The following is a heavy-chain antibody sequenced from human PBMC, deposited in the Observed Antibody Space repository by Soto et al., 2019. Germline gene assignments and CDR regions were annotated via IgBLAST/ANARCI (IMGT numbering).Heavy chain of an antibody. V-gene: IGHV4-30-2*05. D-gene: IGHD3-22*01. CDR3: ARRCNMIEAFDI. J-gene: IGHJ3*02. Sequence: RVTISVDTSKNQFSLKLSSVTAADTAVYYCARRCNMIEAFDIWGQGTMVTVSS.